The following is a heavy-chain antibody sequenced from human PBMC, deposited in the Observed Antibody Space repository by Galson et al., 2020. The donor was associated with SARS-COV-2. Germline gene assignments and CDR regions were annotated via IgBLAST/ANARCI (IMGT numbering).Heavy chain of an antibody. J-gene: IGHJ5*02. V-gene: IGHV4-30-4*01. CDR2: IFYSGST. CDR1: GASFSNSYYY. Sequence: SETLSLTCTVSGASFSNSYYYWNWIRQPPGKGLEWIGYIFYSGSTYYNPSLKSRAFMSVDTSKNQFSLRLTSVTAADTAVYYCARGADPKGWFDPWGQGTLVTVSS. CDR3: ARGADPKGWFDP.